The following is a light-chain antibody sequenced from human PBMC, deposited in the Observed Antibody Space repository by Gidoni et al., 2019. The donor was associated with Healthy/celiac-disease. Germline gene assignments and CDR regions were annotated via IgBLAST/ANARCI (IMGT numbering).Light chain of an antibody. CDR2: AAS. V-gene: IGKV1-39*01. CDR1: QSISSY. CDR3: QQRYSTPLT. Sequence: DIQMTESPSSLSASVGDRVTITCRASQSISSYLNWYQQKPGKAPKLLIYAASSLQSGVPSRFSGSGSGTAFTLPISSLQPADFATYYCQQRYSTPLTFGGGTKVEIK. J-gene: IGKJ4*01.